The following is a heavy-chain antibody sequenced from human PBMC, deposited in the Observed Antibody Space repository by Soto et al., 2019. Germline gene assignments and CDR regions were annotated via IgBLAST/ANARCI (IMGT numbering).Heavy chain of an antibody. Sequence: ASVKVSCKASGGTFSSYAISWVRQTPGQGLEWMGGIIPIFGTANYAQKFQGRVTITADESTSTAYMELSSLRSEDTAVYYCARAHILPYGDYRQYLEYWGHGTLVTVSS. J-gene: IGHJ4*01. CDR1: GGTFSSYA. CDR3: ARAHILPYGDYRQYLEY. V-gene: IGHV1-69*13. CDR2: IIPIFGTA. D-gene: IGHD4-17*01.